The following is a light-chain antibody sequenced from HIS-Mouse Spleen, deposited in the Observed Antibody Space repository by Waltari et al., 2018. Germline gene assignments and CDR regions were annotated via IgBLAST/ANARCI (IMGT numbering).Light chain of an antibody. Sequence: QSVLTQPPSASGTPGQRVTISCSGSSSNIGSNYVYWYQQLPGTAPKLLIYRNNRRTSGFPYRVSGSKSGTSASLAISGLRSEDEADYYCAAWDDSLSGVVFGGGTKLTVL. V-gene: IGLV1-47*01. CDR2: RNN. J-gene: IGLJ2*01. CDR1: SSNIGSNY. CDR3: AAWDDSLSGVV.